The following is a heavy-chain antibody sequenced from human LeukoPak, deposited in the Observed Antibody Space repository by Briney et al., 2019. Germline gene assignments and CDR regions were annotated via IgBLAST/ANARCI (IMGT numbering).Heavy chain of an antibody. CDR2: ISGSGGST. CDR1: GFTFSGYA. V-gene: IGHV3-23*01. CDR3: AKVSDGDSPPHWYFDL. D-gene: IGHD4-17*01. Sequence: GGSLKLSCAASGFTFSGYAMSWVRQAPGKGLEWVSAISGSGGSTYYADSVKGRFTISRDNSKNTLYLQMNSLRAEDTAVYYCAKVSDGDSPPHWYFDLWGRGTLVTVSS. J-gene: IGHJ2*01.